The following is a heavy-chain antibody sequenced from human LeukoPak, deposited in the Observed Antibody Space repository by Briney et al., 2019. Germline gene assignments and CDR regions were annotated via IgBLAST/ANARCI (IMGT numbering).Heavy chain of an antibody. Sequence: GGSLRLSCAASGFTVSSNYMNWVRQAPGKGLEWVSVIYSGGTTFYADSVKGRFTISRDDSKNTPYLQMNSLRDEDTAVYYCVRASSIGAAGLFDYWGQGTLVTVSS. D-gene: IGHD6-13*01. V-gene: IGHV3-53*01. CDR3: VRASSIGAAGLFDY. J-gene: IGHJ4*02. CDR1: GFTVSSNY. CDR2: IYSGGTT.